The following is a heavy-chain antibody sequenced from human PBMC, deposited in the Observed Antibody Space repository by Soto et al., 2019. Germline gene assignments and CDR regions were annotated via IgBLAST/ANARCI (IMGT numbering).Heavy chain of an antibody. CDR2: INPNGGGT. J-gene: IGHJ4*02. D-gene: IGHD6-19*01. Sequence: ASVKVSCKASGYTFTGYYMHWVRQAPGQGLEWMGWINPNGGGTNYAQKFQGGVTMTRDTSISTAYMELSRLRSDDTAVYYCARGPPWSSGSLDYWGQGTLVTVSS. CDR1: GYTFTGYY. V-gene: IGHV1-2*02. CDR3: ARGPPWSSGSLDY.